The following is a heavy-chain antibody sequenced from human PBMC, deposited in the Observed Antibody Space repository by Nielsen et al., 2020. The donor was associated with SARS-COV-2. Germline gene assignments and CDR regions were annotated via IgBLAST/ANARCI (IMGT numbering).Heavy chain of an antibody. CDR2: INHSGST. Sequence: SETLSLTCAVYGGSFSGYYWSWIRQPPGKGLEWIGEINHSGSTNYNPSLKSRVTISVDTSKNQFSLKLSSVTAADTAVYYCARSYRYCSSTSCYNAYYYYYMDVWGKGTTVTVSS. D-gene: IGHD2-2*02. CDR3: ARSYRYCSSTSCYNAYYYYYMDV. V-gene: IGHV4-34*01. J-gene: IGHJ6*03. CDR1: GGSFSGYY.